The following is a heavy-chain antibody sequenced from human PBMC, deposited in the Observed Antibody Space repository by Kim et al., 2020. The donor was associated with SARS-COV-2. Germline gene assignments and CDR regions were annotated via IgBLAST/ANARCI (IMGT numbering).Heavy chain of an antibody. D-gene: IGHD3-3*01. J-gene: IGHJ3*02. V-gene: IGHV4-59*01. Sequence: SETLSLTCTVSGGSISSYYWSWIRQPPGKGLEWIGYIYYSGSTNYNPSLKSRVTISVDTSKNRFSRKLSSVTAADTAVYYCARGLSEGYYDFWSGYSKDAFDICGQGTMVTVSS. CDR2: IYYSGST. CDR3: ARGLSEGYYDFWSGYSKDAFDI. CDR1: GGSISSYY.